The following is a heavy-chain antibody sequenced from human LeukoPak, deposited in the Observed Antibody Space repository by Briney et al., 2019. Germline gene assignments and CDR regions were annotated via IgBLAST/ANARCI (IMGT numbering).Heavy chain of an antibody. J-gene: IGHJ4*02. Sequence: GGSLRLSCAASGFTVSSNYMIWVRQAPGKGLEWVANIKQDGSEKYYVDSVKGRFTISRDNAKNSVYLQMNSLRGEDTAVYYCARGHYYFDYWGQGTLVTVSS. CDR1: GFTVSSNY. CDR3: ARGHYYFDY. CDR2: IKQDGSEK. V-gene: IGHV3-7*04.